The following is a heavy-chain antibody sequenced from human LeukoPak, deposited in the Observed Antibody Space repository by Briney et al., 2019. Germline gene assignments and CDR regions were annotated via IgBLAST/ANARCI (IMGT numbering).Heavy chain of an antibody. CDR1: GFTFSSYW. J-gene: IGHJ5*02. CDR3: ARAEEITGDGGWFDP. Sequence: GGSLILSCAASGFTFSSYWMHWVRQAPGKGLVWVSGTNTDGSSTMYADSVKGRFTISRDNAKNSLYLQMNSLRAEDTAVYYCARAEEITGDGGWFDPWGQGTLVTVSS. V-gene: IGHV3-74*03. D-gene: IGHD7-27*01. CDR2: TNTDGSST.